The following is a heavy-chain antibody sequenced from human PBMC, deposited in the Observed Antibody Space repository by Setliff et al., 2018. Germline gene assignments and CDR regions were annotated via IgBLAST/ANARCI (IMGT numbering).Heavy chain of an antibody. CDR1: RSTFNSYA. J-gene: IGHJ6*03. D-gene: IGHD3-10*01. CDR2: INTNTGNP. V-gene: IGHV7-4-1*02. Sequence: ASVKVSCKASRSTFNSYAMNWVRQAPGQGLEWMGWINTNTGNPSYAQDFTGRFVFSLDTSVSTAYLQISSLKAEDTAAYYCARASRFGTIVYKGYYYMDVWGKGTTVTVSS. CDR3: ARASRFGTIVYKGYYYMDV.